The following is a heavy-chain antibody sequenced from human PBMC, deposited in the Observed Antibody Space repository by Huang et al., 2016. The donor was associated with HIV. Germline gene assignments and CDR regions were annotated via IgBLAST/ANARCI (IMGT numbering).Heavy chain of an antibody. Sequence: QVQLQQWGAGLLKPSETLSLTCAVYGGSFSGYYWSGIRQPPGKGLEWIGEIKHSGSTNYNPALKSRVTISVDTSKNQFSLKLSSVTAADTAVYYCARGTAMVDYWGQGTLVTVSS. CDR2: IKHSGST. V-gene: IGHV4-34*01. CDR3: ARGTAMVDY. D-gene: IGHD5-18*01. J-gene: IGHJ4*02. CDR1: GGSFSGYY.